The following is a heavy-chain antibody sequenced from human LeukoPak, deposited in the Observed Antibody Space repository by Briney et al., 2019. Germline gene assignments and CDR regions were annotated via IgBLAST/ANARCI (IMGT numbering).Heavy chain of an antibody. CDR3: ARGYCSGGSCYSYYYYNYMDV. CDR2: IYHSGST. V-gene: IGHV4-4*02. Sequence: PSETLSLTCAVSGGSISSSNWWSRVRQPPGKGLEWIGEIYHSGSTNYNPSLKSRVTISVDTSKNQFSLKLSSVTAAGTAVYYCARGYCSGGSCYSYYYYNYMDVWGKGTTVTVSS. D-gene: IGHD2-15*01. CDR1: GGSISSSNW. J-gene: IGHJ6*03.